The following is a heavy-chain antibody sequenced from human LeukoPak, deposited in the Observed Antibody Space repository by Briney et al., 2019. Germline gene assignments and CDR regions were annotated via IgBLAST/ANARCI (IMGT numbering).Heavy chain of an antibody. J-gene: IGHJ4*02. Sequence: SETLSLTCTVSGGSISSSSYYWGWIRQPPGKGLEWIGSIYYSGSTYYNPSLKSRVTISVDTSKNQFSLKLSSVTAADTAVYYCARGFLVVAATPYFDYWGQGTLVTVSS. D-gene: IGHD2-15*01. CDR3: ARGFLVVAATPYFDY. CDR1: GGSISSSSYY. CDR2: IYYSGST. V-gene: IGHV4-39*01.